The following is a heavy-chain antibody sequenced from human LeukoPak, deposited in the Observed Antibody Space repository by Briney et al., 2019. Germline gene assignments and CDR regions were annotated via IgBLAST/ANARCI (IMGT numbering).Heavy chain of an antibody. Sequence: SETLSLTCTVSGGSISSYYWSWIRQPAGKGLEWIGRIYTSGSTNYNPSLKSRVTMSVDTSKNQFSLKLSSVTAADTAVYYCARAAGYCSSTSCHVRGYYYYMDVWGKGTTVTVSS. J-gene: IGHJ6*03. CDR2: IYTSGST. V-gene: IGHV4-4*07. D-gene: IGHD2-2*03. CDR3: ARAAGYCSSTSCHVRGYYYYMDV. CDR1: GGSISSYY.